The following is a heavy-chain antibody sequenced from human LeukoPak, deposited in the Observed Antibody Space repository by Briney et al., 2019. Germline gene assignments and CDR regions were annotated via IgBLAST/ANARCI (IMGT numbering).Heavy chain of an antibody. CDR3: ARERATVTTSGAFDI. J-gene: IGHJ3*02. D-gene: IGHD4-17*01. V-gene: IGHV4-31*03. CDR2: IYYSGST. Sequence: SETLSLTCTVSGGSISSGGYYWSWIRQRPGKGLEWIGYIYYSGSTYYNPSLKSRVTISVDTSKNQFSLKLSSVTAADTAVYYCARERATVTTSGAFDIWGQGTMVTVSS. CDR1: GGSISSGGYY.